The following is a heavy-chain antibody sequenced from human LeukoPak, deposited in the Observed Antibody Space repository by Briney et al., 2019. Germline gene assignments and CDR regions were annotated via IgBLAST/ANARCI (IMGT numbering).Heavy chain of an antibody. V-gene: IGHV3-21*01. Sequence: GGSLRLSCAASGFTFSSYSMNWVRQAPGKGLEWVSSISSSSSYIYYADSVKGRFTISRDNAKNSLYLQMNSLRAEDTAVYYCASSGFGEALWFDPWGQGTLVTVSS. CDR1: GFTFSSYS. CDR3: ASSGFGEALWFDP. CDR2: ISSSSSYI. D-gene: IGHD3-10*01. J-gene: IGHJ5*02.